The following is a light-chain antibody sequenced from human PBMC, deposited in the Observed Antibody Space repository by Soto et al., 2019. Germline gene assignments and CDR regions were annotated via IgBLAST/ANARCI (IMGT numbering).Light chain of an antibody. J-gene: IGLJ1*01. Sequence: QSVLTQPPSVSGAPGQRVSISCTGNSSNIGAGYDVHWYQQLPGTAPKLLIYGNTNRPSGVPDRFSGSKSGTSASLAITGLQAEDEADYYCSSYARSNTLVFGTGTKVTVL. CDR3: SSYARSNTLV. CDR2: GNT. CDR1: SSNIGAGYD. V-gene: IGLV1-40*01.